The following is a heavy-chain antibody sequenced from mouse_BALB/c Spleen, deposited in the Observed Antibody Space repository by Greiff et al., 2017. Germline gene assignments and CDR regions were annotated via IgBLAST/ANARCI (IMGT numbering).Heavy chain of an antibody. Sequence: VQLQESGAELVKPGASVKLSCKASGYTFTSYYMYWVKQRPGQGLEWIGEINPSNGGTNFNEKFKSKATLTVDKSSSTAYMQLSSLTSEDSAVYYCTRGYYGGGDYWGQGTTLTVSS. CDR3: TRGYYGGGDY. D-gene: IGHD1-1*01. J-gene: IGHJ2*01. CDR1: GYTFTSYY. CDR2: INPSNGGT. V-gene: IGHV1S81*02.